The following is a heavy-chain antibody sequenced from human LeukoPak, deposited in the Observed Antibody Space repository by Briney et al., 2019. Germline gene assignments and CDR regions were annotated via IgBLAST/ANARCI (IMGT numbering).Heavy chain of an antibody. CDR2: INHSGST. D-gene: IGHD4-17*01. CDR3: ARDPRKSVTSTYYYYYYGMDV. CDR1: GGSFSDYY. V-gene: IGHV4-34*01. J-gene: IGHJ6*02. Sequence: PSETLSLTCAVYGGSFSDYYWSWIRQPPGKGLEWIGEINHSGSTNYNPSLKSRVTISVDTSKNQFSLKLSSVTAADTAVYYCARDPRKSVTSTYYYYYYGMDVWGQGTTVTVSS.